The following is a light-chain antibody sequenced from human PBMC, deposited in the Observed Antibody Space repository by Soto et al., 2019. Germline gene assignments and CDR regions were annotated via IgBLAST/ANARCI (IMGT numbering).Light chain of an antibody. Sequence: DIPMTQSPSTLSASMGDRVTITCRASQSISDWLAWYQQIPGRAPKLLIYDASTLQSGVPSRFSGSGSGTEFILTISSLQPDDSATYYCQEYKSATFGQGTKLQIK. V-gene: IGKV1-5*01. CDR1: QSISDW. CDR3: QEYKSAT. CDR2: DAS. J-gene: IGKJ2*01.